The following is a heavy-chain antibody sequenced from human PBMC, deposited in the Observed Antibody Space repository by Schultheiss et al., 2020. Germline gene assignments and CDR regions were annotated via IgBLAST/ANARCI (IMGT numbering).Heavy chain of an antibody. CDR1: GFSLSNARMG. J-gene: IGHJ4*02. V-gene: IGHV2-26*01. CDR3: ARIRSPRHYYFDY. CDR2: IFSNDEK. Sequence: SGPTLVKPTETLTLTCTVSGFSLSNARMGVSWIRQPPGKALEWLAHIFSNDEKSYSTSLKSRLTITKDTSKNQVVLTMTNMDPVDTATYYCARIRSPRHYYFDYWGQGTLVTGSS.